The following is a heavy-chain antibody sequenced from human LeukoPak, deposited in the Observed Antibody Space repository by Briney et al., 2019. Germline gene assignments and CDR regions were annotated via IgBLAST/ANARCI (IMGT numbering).Heavy chain of an antibody. V-gene: IGHV3-23*01. CDR1: GFTFSNYA. CDR3: ARRAGAYTHPYDY. D-gene: IGHD3-16*01. J-gene: IGHJ4*02. CDR2: IPVNGGST. Sequence: GGSLRLSCVASGFTFSNYAMSWVRQAPGKGLEWVSAIPVNGGSTYYTDSVKGRFTISRDNFKNTLYLQMNSLRAEDTAVYYCARRAGAYTHPYDYWGQGTLVTVS.